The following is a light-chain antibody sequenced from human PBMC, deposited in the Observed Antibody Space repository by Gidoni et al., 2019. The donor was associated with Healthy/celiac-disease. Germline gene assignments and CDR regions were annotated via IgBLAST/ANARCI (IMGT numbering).Light chain of an antibody. CDR2: DVS. CDR1: SSDVGGYNY. CDR3: SSYTSSSTPYYV. Sequence: QSALTQPASVSGSPGQSLPISCTGTSSDVGGYNYVSWYQQNPGKAPKLMIYDVSNRPSGVSNRFSGSKSGNTASLTISGLQAEDEADYYCSSYTSSSTPYYVFGTGTKVTVL. J-gene: IGLJ1*01. V-gene: IGLV2-14*01.